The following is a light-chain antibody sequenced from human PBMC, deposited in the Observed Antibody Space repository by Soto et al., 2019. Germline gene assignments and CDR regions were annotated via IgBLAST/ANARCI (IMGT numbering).Light chain of an antibody. CDR1: KNDIGSSDY. CDR2: GVS. V-gene: IGLV2-14*01. Sequence: LTQPASVSASPGQSITTSCTGGKNDIGSSDYVSWYQQHPGKAPKLIIYGVSNRPSGTSDRFSGSKSGNTASLTISGLQADDEADYYCSSSTSSNTLVFGGGTKVTVL. J-gene: IGLJ3*02. CDR3: SSSTSSNTLV.